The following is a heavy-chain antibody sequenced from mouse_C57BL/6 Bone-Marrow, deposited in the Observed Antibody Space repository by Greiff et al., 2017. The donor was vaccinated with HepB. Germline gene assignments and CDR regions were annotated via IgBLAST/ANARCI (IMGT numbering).Heavy chain of an antibody. V-gene: IGHV1-64*01. Sequence: VQLVESGAELVKPGASVKLSCKASGYTFTSYWMHWVKQRPGQGLEWIGLIHPNSGSTNYNEKFKSKATLTVDKSSSTAYMQLSSLTSEDSAVYNSARGYGSTLWGQGTTLTVSS. J-gene: IGHJ2*01. D-gene: IGHD1-1*01. CDR1: GYTFTSYW. CDR3: ARGYGSTL. CDR2: IHPNSGST.